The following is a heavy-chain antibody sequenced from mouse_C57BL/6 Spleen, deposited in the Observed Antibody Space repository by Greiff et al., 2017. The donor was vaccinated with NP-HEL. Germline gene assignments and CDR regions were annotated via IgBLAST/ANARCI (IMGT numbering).Heavy chain of an antibody. CDR1: GFTFSSYA. CDR3: AREGEGYFDY. J-gene: IGHJ2*01. Sequence: EVKVVESGGGLVKPGGSLKLSCAASGFTFSSYAMSWVRQTPEKRLEWVATISDGGSYTYYPDNVKGRFTISRDNAKNNLYLQMSHLKSEDTAMYYGAREGEGYFDYWGQGTTLTVSS. V-gene: IGHV5-4*01. CDR2: ISDGGSYT.